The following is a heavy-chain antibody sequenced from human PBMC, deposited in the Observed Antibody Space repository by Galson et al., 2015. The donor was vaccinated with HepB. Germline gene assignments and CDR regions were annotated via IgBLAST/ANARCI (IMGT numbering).Heavy chain of an antibody. CDR2: TYYRSQWFT. Sequence: CAISGDSVSSNSATWNWIRQSPSRGLEWLGRTYYRSQWFTDYGVSVRSRVTIDPDTSMNQFSLQLNSVTPEDTAVYCCARVRVYYNILTGYKNYYYFDYWGQGTLVIVSS. D-gene: IGHD3-9*01. J-gene: IGHJ4*02. CDR3: ARVRVYYNILTGYKNYYYFDY. CDR1: GDSVSSNSAT. V-gene: IGHV6-1*01.